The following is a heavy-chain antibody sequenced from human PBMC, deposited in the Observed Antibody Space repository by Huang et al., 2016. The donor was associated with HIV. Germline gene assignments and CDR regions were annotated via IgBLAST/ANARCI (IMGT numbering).Heavy chain of an antibody. D-gene: IGHD3-10*01. CDR2: VNGGNGVT. CDR1: GYTFSDHP. V-gene: IGHV1-3*01. Sequence: QVQLVQSGAQMKTPGASVEVSCKTSGYTFSDHPVHWLRQAPGPSLEWLGWVNGGNGVTKYSQRCQGRLTFTRDTSATTDYMDLRSLRSEDTAVYFCARGFRSGDYSNYIPPHYFDFWGQGTLVTVSS. J-gene: IGHJ4*02. CDR3: ARGFRSGDYSNYIPPHYFDF.